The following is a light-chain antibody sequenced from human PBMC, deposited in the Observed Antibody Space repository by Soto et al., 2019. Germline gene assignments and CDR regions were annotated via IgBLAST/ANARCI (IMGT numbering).Light chain of an antibody. V-gene: IGKV3-20*01. CDR3: QQYGSSPRFS. CDR2: GAS. Sequence: EIVMTQSPATLSVSPGERATLSCRASQSVSSNLAWYQQKPGQAPRLLIYGASSRATGIPDRFIGSGSGTHFTLTISRLEPEDFALYYCQQYGSSPRFSFVQGTRRESK. J-gene: IGKJ5*01. CDR1: QSVSSN.